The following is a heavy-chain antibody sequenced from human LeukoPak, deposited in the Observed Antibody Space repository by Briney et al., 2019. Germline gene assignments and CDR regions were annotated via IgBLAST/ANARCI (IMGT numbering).Heavy chain of an antibody. V-gene: IGHV3-23*01. CDR1: GCTFSSYA. D-gene: IGHD3-22*01. Sequence: GGSLRLSCAASGCTFSSYAMSWVRQAPGKGLEWVSAISGSGGSTYYADSVRGRFTISRDNSKNTLYLQMNSLRAEDTAVYYCAKASYYYDSSGYYPPKYYFAYWGQGTLVTVSS. J-gene: IGHJ4*02. CDR3: AKASYYYDSSGYYPPKYYFAY. CDR2: ISGSGGST.